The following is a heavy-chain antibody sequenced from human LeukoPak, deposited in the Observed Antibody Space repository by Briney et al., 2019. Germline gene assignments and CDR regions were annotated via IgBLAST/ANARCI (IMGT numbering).Heavy chain of an antibody. CDR1: GHSITGYY. J-gene: IGHJ4*02. V-gene: IGHV1-2*02. Sequence: ASVKVSCKASGHSITGYYIHWVRQAPGQGLEWMGWSKPDSGDTRYAREFQARVTMTRDTSISTVYMELSRLTSDDTAVYYCASAGYFKPLDFWGQGTLVTVSS. D-gene: IGHD2/OR15-2a*01. CDR2: SKPDSGDT. CDR3: ASAGYFKPLDF.